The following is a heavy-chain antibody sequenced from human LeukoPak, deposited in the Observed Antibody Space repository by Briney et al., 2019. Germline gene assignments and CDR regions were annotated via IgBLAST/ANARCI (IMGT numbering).Heavy chain of an antibody. J-gene: IGHJ4*01. V-gene: IGHV3-30*04. CDR2: ISYDGSNK. CDR3: ARDWGGYCSSTSCYEVVH. D-gene: IGHD2-2*01. CDR1: GFTFSSYA. Sequence: PGGSRRLSCAASGFTFSSYAMHWVRQAPGKGLEWVAVISYDGSNKYYADSVKGRFTISRDNSKNGLYLQINSLRAEDTAVYYCARDWGGYCSSTSCYEVVHWGQGTLVTVSS.